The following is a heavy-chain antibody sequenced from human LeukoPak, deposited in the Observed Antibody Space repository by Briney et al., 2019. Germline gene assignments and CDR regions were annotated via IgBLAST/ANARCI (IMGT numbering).Heavy chain of an antibody. CDR3: AKDLGCSSTSCYFQH. D-gene: IGHD2-2*01. CDR1: GFTFSSYA. J-gene: IGHJ1*01. V-gene: IGHV3-23*01. Sequence: GGSLRLSCAASGFTFSSYAMSWVRQAPGKGLEWVSAISGSGGSTYYADSVKGRFPISRDNSKNTLYLQMNSLRAEDTAVYYCAKDLGCSSTSCYFQHWGQGTLVTVSS. CDR2: ISGSGGST.